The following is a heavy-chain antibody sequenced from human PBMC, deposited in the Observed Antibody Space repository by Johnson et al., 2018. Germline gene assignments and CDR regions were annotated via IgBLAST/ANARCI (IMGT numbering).Heavy chain of an antibody. CDR1: GFTFSDYY. D-gene: IGHD6-19*01. CDR2: ISSSGSTI. J-gene: IGHJ3*01. Sequence: QVQLVESGGGLGKPGGSLRLSCTASGFTFSDYYMRWIRQAPGKGLEWVSYISSSGSTIYYADSVKGRFTISSDNAKNSVYLQMNSLRAEDTAVYLCSGWINAAFDVWGQGTMVTVSS. CDR3: SGWINAAFDV. V-gene: IGHV3-11*04.